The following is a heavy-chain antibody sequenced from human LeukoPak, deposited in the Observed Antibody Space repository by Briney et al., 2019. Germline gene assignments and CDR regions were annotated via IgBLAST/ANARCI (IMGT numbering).Heavy chain of an antibody. V-gene: IGHV4-4*07. J-gene: IGHJ3*02. CDR3: ARDRGAYCGGDCYSGDAFDI. CDR2: IYTSGST. CDR1: GGSISSYY. Sequence: SETLSLTCTVSGGSISSYYWSWIRQPAGKGLEWIGRIYTSGSTIYNPSLKSRVTMSVDTSKNQFSLKLSSVTAADTAVYYCARDRGAYCGGDCYSGDAFDIWGQGTMITVSS. D-gene: IGHD2-21*02.